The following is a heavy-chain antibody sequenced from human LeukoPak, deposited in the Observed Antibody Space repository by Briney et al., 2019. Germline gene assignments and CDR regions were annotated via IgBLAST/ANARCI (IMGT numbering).Heavy chain of an antibody. Sequence: ASVKVSCKASGYTFTGYYMHWVRQAPGQGLEWMGWINPNSGGTNYAQKFQGRVTMTRDTSISTAYMELSRLRSDDTAVYYCAITGSGWYRQTNYFDYWGQGTLVTVSS. V-gene: IGHV1-2*02. J-gene: IGHJ4*02. D-gene: IGHD6-19*01. CDR3: AITGSGWYRQTNYFDY. CDR1: GYTFTGYY. CDR2: INPNSGGT.